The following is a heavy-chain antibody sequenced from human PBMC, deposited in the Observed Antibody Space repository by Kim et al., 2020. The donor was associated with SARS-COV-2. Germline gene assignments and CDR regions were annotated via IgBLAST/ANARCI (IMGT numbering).Heavy chain of an antibody. CDR1: GFTFSSYW. CDR3: VRSCSGPSLRDCNYYGLDV. D-gene: IGHD2-2*01. CDR2: ISSDGSST. Sequence: GGSLRLSCAASGFTFSSYWMHWVRQVPGKGLVWVSRISSDGSSTTYADSVKGRFTISRDNAKNTLYLQMNSLRAEDTAVFYCVRSCSGPSLRDCNYYGLDVWGQRTTVTV. J-gene: IGHJ6*02. V-gene: IGHV3-74*03.